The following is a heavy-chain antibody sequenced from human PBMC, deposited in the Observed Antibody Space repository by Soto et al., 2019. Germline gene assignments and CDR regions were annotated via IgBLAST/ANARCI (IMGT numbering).Heavy chain of an antibody. Sequence: GGSLRLSCAASGFTFNNYALSWVRQSPGEGLTWVSSISGNSGSTYYADSVKGRFTISRDNSKSTLFLQMNSLRAEDTAVYYCAKSSVVIPAASWDFGSWGQGTPVTVSS. D-gene: IGHD2-2*01. J-gene: IGHJ4*02. CDR1: GFTFNNYA. CDR2: ISGNSGST. CDR3: AKSSVVIPAASWDFGS. V-gene: IGHV3-23*01.